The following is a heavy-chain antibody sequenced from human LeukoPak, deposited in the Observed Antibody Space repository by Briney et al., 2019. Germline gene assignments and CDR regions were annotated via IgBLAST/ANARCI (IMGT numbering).Heavy chain of an antibody. CDR1: RFTFSSYS. CDR3: AKDLDYDSGNWFDP. Sequence: GGSLRLSCAASRFTFSSYSMNWVRQAPGKGLEWVSSISSSGNYIYYADSVKGRFTISRDNSKNTLYLQMNGLRAEDTAVYYCAKDLDYDSGNWFDPWGQGTLVTVSS. CDR2: ISSSGNYI. J-gene: IGHJ5*02. D-gene: IGHD4-17*01. V-gene: IGHV3-21*04.